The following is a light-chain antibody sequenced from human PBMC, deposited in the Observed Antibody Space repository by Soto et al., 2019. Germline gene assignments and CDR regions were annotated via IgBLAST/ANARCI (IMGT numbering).Light chain of an antibody. Sequence: DIQMTQSPSSLSASVGDRVTITCRASQTISTYLNWYQQKPGKAPKLLIYAASTLQSGVPSRFSGSGSGTAFTLTINSLQPEDFATYYWKQSHGIPYTCGQGTKLEIK. CDR3: KQSHGIPYT. CDR1: QTISTY. J-gene: IGKJ2*01. V-gene: IGKV1-39*01. CDR2: AAS.